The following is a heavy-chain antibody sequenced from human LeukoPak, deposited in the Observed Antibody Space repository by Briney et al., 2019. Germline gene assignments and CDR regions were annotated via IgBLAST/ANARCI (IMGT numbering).Heavy chain of an antibody. V-gene: IGHV3-74*01. D-gene: IGHD3-9*01. CDR2: INNDGTDT. CDR3: AKVLSLRHFDWVLYIDH. CDR1: GFTFRSFW. Sequence: GGSLRLSCAASGFTFRSFWIHWVRQAPGKGLVWVGRINNDGTDTIYADSVKGRFTISRDNSKNTLYLQMNSLRAEDTAVYYCAKVLSLRHFDWVLYIDHWGQGTLVTVSS. J-gene: IGHJ4*02.